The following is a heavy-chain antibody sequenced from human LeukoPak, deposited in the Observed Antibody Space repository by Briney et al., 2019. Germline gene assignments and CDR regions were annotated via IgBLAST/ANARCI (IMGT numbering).Heavy chain of an antibody. CDR1: GFTFSSYW. V-gene: IGHV3-74*01. J-gene: IGHJ4*02. D-gene: IGHD3-10*01. CDR2: INSDGSTT. Sequence: GGSLRLSCVASGFTFSSYWMHWVRQAPGKGLVWVSRINSDGSTTTYADSVRGRFTISRDNAKHTLYLQMNSLRAEDTAVYYCERGGFDTIGFDHWGQGTLVTVSS. CDR3: ERGGFDTIGFDH.